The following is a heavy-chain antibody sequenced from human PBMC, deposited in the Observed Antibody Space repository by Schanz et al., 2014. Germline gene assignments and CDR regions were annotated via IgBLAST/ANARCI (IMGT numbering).Heavy chain of an antibody. J-gene: IGHJ4*02. V-gene: IGHV3-7*02. Sequence: EVQLAESGGGLVQPGGSRRLSGKASESTFGNYWMGWVRQAPGKGPEWVANIKHDGSVKDYVDSVEGRFTISRDNAKRSLFLQMNSLRVEDTAVYFCVSQTGSPNYWGQGTLVNVSS. CDR2: IKHDGSVK. CDR3: VSQTGSPNY. D-gene: IGHD6-13*01. CDR1: ESTFGNYW.